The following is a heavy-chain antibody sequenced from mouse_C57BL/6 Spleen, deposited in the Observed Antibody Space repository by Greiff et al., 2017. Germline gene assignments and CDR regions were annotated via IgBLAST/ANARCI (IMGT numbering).Heavy chain of an antibody. J-gene: IGHJ4*01. CDR2: IHPNSGST. CDR1: GYTFTSYW. D-gene: IGHD6-1*01. Sequence: QVQLQQPGAELVKPGASVKLSCKASGYTFTSYWMHWVKQRPGQGLEWIGMIHPNSGSTNYNEKFKSKATLTVDKSSSTAYMQLSSLTSEDSAVYYCARESHLYYAMDYWGQGTSVTVSS. CDR3: ARESHLYYAMDY. V-gene: IGHV1-64*01.